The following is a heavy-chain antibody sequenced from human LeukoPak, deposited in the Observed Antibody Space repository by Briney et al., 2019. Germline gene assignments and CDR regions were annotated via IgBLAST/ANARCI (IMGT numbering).Heavy chain of an antibody. D-gene: IGHD2-15*01. CDR2: IYHSGST. CDR3: ARGDIVVVVAAVWFDP. J-gene: IGHJ5*02. V-gene: IGHV4-38-2*02. CDR1: GYSISSGYY. Sequence: PSETLSLTCTVSGYSISSGYYWGWIRQPPGKGLEWIGGIYHSGSTYYNPSLKSRVTLSVDTSKNQFSLKLSSVTAADTAVYYCARGDIVVVVAAVWFDPWGQGTLVTVSS.